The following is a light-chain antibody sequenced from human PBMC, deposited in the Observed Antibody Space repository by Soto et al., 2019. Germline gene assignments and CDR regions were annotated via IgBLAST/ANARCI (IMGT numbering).Light chain of an antibody. CDR1: QSVSSSY. V-gene: IGKV3-20*01. CDR2: GAS. Sequence: EIVLTQSPGTLSLSPGERATLSCRASQSVSSSYLAWYQQKPGQAPRLLIYGASSRATGVPDRFSGSGSGTDFNLTISRLETEDFAVYYCQQYGSSPQVTFGGGTKVEIK. CDR3: QQYGSSPQVT. J-gene: IGKJ4*01.